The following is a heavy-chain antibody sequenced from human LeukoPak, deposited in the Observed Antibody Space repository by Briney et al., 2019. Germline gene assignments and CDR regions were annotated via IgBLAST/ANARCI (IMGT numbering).Heavy chain of an antibody. CDR1: GGSITSYY. Sequence: KSSETLSLTCTVSGGSITSYYWSWIRQSPGKGLEWIGYIYYSGSTNYNPSLKSRVTMSVDTSKNQFSLRLSSVTAADTAVYYCARGPNYGGIDYWGQGTLVTDSS. CDR3: ARGPNYGGIDY. CDR2: IYYSGST. D-gene: IGHD4-23*01. V-gene: IGHV4-59*01. J-gene: IGHJ4*02.